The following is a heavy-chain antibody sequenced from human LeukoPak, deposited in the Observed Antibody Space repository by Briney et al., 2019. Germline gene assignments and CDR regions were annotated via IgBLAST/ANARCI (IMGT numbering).Heavy chain of an antibody. CDR2: ISSSSYI. CDR1: GFTFSSYS. J-gene: IGHJ6*03. Sequence: GGSLRLSCAASGFTFSSYSMNWVRQAPGKGLEWVSSISSSSYIYYADSVKGRFTISRDNAKNSLYLQMNSLRAEDTAVYYCARAGYYYDSSGYYSHYYMDVWGKGTTVTISS. V-gene: IGHV3-21*01. CDR3: ARAGYYYDSSGYYSHYYMDV. D-gene: IGHD3-22*01.